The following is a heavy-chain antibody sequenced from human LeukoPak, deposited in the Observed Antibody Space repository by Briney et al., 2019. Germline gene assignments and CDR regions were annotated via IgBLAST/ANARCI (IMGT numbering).Heavy chain of an antibody. CDR2: IKSKTDGGTT. CDR1: GFTFSNAW. V-gene: IGHV3-15*01. J-gene: IGHJ4*02. D-gene: IGHD1-1*01. Sequence: GGSLRLSCAASGFTFSNAWMSWVRQAPGKGLEWVGRIKSKTDGGTTDYAAPVKGRFTISRDDSKNTLYLQMNSLKTEDTAVYYCTTYSTTGTTVIDYWGQGTLVTVSS. CDR3: TTYSTTGTTVIDY.